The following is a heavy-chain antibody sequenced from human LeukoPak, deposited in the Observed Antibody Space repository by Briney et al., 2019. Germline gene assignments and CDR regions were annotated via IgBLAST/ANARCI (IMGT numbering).Heavy chain of an antibody. CDR1: GGSISSHY. CDR3: ARHHIAVGDIS. Sequence: SETLSLTCNVSGGSISSHYWSWIRQPPGKGLEWIAYMYYSGNTNYNPSLKSRVTISVDTSKTQFSLKLSSVTAADTAVDYCARHHIAVGDISWGQGTLVTVSS. CDR2: MYYSGNT. V-gene: IGHV4-59*08. D-gene: IGHD2-2*01. J-gene: IGHJ5*02.